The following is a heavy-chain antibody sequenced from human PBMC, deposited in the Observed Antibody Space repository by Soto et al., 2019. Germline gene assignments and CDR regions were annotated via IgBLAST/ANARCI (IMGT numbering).Heavy chain of an antibody. CDR3: AKDLGHGGRGAFDI. Sequence: QVQLVESGGGVVQPGRSLRLSCAASGFTFSFYGMHWVRQAPGKGLEWVAVISYDGRNNYYADSVKGRFTISRDNSKNTLYLQMNGLRAEDTAVYYCAKDLGHGGRGAFDIWGQGTMVTVSS. CDR2: ISYDGRNN. J-gene: IGHJ3*02. V-gene: IGHV3-30*18. D-gene: IGHD7-27*01. CDR1: GFTFSFYG.